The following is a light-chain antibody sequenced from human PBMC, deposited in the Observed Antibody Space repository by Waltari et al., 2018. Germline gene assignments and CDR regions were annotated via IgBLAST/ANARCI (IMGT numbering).Light chain of an antibody. J-gene: IGLJ1*01. V-gene: IGLV2-11*01. CDR3: CSYEATNTLV. CDR1: SANLGGYNY. CDR2: DNN. Sequence: QSALTQPRSVSVSPGQAVTISCTGTSANLGGYNYVSWYQQHPGKAPKVVIYDNNKWPSGVPDRFSGSKSGNTASLTISGLQAEDEADYYCCSYEATNTLVFGTGTKVTVL.